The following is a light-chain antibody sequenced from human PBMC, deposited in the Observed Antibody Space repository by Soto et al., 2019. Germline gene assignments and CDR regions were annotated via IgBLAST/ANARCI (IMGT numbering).Light chain of an antibody. CDR3: QQSCSTPRT. V-gene: IGKV1-39*01. J-gene: IGKJ4*01. Sequence: DIQMTQSPSSLSASVGDRVTITCRASQSISSYLNWYQQKPGKAPKLLIYAASSLQSGVPSRFSGSGSGTDFTLTISSLQPEDFATYYCQQSCSTPRTFGRGTKVEIK. CDR1: QSISSY. CDR2: AAS.